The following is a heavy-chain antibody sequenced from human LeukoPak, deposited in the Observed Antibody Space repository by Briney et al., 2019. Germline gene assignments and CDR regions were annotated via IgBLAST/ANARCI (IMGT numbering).Heavy chain of an antibody. CDR3: ARSRPTGYGRIYYFDY. V-gene: IGHV1-69*05. CDR1: GGTFSSYA. CDR2: IIPIFGTA. D-gene: IGHD2-15*01. Sequence: SVKVSCKASGGTFSSYAISWVRQAPGQGLGWMGGIIPIFGTANYAQKFQGRVTITTDESTSTAYMELSSLRSEDTAVYYCARSRPTGYGRIYYFDYWGQGTLVTVSS. J-gene: IGHJ4*02.